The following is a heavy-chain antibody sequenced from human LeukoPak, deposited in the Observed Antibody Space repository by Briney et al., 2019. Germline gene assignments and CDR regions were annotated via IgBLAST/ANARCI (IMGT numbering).Heavy chain of an antibody. CDR1: GGPISTYY. CDR2: IYYSGST. V-gene: IGHV4-59*12. Sequence: PSETLSLTCTVSGGPISTYYWSWIRQPPGKGLEWIGYIYYSGSTNYNPSLKSRVTLSVDTSKNQFSLKLSSVTAADTAVYYCARRYCSGGSCYANYWGQGTLVTVSS. CDR3: ARRYCSGGSCYANY. J-gene: IGHJ4*02. D-gene: IGHD2-15*01.